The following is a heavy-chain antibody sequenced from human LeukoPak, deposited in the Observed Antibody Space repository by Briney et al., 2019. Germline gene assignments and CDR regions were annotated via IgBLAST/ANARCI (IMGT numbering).Heavy chain of an antibody. J-gene: IGHJ4*02. Sequence: GRSLRLSCASSGFSFSSYGMHWVRQAPGKGLEWVAVIWYDGSTKYYADSVKGRFTISRDNSKNTLYLQMNSLRAEDTAVYYCARGFGSGSYVYDYWGQGTLVTVSS. CDR2: IWYDGSTK. CDR3: ARGFGSGSYVYDY. V-gene: IGHV3-33*01. D-gene: IGHD3-10*01. CDR1: GFSFSSYG.